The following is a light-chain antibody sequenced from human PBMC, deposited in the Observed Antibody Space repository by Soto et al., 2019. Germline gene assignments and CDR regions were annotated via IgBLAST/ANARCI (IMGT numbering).Light chain of an antibody. J-gene: IGLJ2*01. V-gene: IGLV2-8*01. CDR1: SSDVGGYNY. Sequence: QSALTQHPSASGSPGQSVTISCTGTSSDVGGYNYVSWYQQHPGKAPKLMIYEVSKRPSGVPDRFSGSKSGNTASLTVSGLQAEDVADYYCSSYAGSKTLFGGGTKVTVL. CDR3: SSYAGSKTL. CDR2: EVS.